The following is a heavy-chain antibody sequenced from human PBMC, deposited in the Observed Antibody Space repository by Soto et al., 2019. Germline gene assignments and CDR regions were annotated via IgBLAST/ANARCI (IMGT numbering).Heavy chain of an antibody. J-gene: IGHJ6*02. D-gene: IGHD5-12*01. CDR2: IHPGDSDT. V-gene: IGHV5-51*01. CDR1: GYSFPTYW. Sequence: PGESLKISCKGSGYSFPTYWIGWVRQTPGKGLEWMGIIHPGDSDTRYSPSFQGQVTISADKSISTAYLQWSSLKASDTAMYYCARLGYSGYELYGMDVWGQGTTVTVSS. CDR3: ARLGYSGYELYGMDV.